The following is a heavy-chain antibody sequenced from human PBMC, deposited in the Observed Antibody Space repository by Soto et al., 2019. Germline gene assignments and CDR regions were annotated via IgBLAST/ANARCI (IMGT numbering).Heavy chain of an antibody. J-gene: IGHJ4*02. Sequence: QVQLVQSGAEVKKPGSSVKVSCKASGVPFSSYAISWVRQAPGQGLEWMGGIIPIFGTANYAQKFQGRVTITADESTTTAYLELSSLTSEDTAMYYGARGSHSPGIAVAGYYYWGQGTLVTVSS. CDR3: ARGSHSPGIAVAGYYY. CDR2: IIPIFGTA. V-gene: IGHV1-69*01. D-gene: IGHD6-19*01. CDR1: GVPFSSYA.